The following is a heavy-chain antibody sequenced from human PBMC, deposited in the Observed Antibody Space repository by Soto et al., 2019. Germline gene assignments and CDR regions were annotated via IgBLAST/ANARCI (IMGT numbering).Heavy chain of an antibody. D-gene: IGHD1-20*01. CDR3: ARTSNIRGLITGNTGDQYYDMDV. CDR1: FVSLITGGLC. V-gene: IGHV2-70*01. J-gene: IGHJ6*02. Sequence: CGPTPLNPRQTLTLTLTLSFVSLITGGLCVSGMGQPPGKAREWLSVIDWDDDKYYSTSLKTRLTIYKATSKKQVVIKMTNMDPVDPATYYCARTSNIRGLITGNTGDQYYDMDVWGQGTTVTVSS. CDR2: IDWDDDK.